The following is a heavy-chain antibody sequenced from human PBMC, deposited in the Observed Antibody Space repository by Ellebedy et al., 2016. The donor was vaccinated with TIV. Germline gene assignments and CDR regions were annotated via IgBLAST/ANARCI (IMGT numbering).Heavy chain of an antibody. CDR1: GFTFRSYA. CDR3: AKGYMSPFNY. CDR2: ITGSGGGT. D-gene: IGHD2-2*02. Sequence: GESLKISCAASGFTFRSYAMSWVRQAPGKGLEWVSAITGSGGGTYYADSVKGRFTISRDNSKNTLYLHMNSLRAEDTAVYYCAKGYMSPFNYWGQGTLVTVSS. J-gene: IGHJ4*02. V-gene: IGHV3-23*01.